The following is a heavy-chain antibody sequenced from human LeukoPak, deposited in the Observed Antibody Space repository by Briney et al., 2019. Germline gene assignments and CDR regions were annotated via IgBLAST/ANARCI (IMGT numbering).Heavy chain of an antibody. CDR3: ARVSSGEKIDY. CDR1: GSSITAFY. J-gene: IGHJ4*02. Sequence: SETLSLTCNVSGSSITAFYWSWIRQSPGKGLEWIGSFQYGGNSKYNPSLKSRVAMSVDTSKSQFSLKLTSVIAADTAVYYCARVSSGEKIDYWGQGTVVTVSS. V-gene: IGHV4-59*01. D-gene: IGHD3-10*01. CDR2: FQYGGNS.